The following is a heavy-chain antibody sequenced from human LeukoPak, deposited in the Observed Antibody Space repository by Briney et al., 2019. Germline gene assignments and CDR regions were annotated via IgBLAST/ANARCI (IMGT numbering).Heavy chain of an antibody. CDR3: ATAGQGYMDV. V-gene: IGHV3-74*01. CDR2: INNDGSET. J-gene: IGHJ6*03. Sequence: GGSLRLSCAASGFTFSSYWMHWVRQAPGKGLVWVSIINNDGSETRYADSVKGRFTISRDNAKNTLHLQMNSLRADDTAVYYCATAGQGYMDVWGKGTRSPSP. CDR1: GFTFSSYW. D-gene: IGHD1-14*01.